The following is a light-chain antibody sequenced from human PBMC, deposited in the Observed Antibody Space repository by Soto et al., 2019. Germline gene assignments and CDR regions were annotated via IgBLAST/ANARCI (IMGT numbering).Light chain of an antibody. Sequence: QSVLTQHASVSGSPGQSITISCTGTSSDVGSYNFVSWYQQLPGKAPKLMIYEVSNRPSGVSNRFSGSKSGNTASLTISGLQAEDEAHYYCSSYTTSSNYVFGSGTNVTVL. V-gene: IGLV2-14*01. CDR1: SSDVGSYNF. CDR2: EVS. CDR3: SSYTTSSNYV. J-gene: IGLJ1*01.